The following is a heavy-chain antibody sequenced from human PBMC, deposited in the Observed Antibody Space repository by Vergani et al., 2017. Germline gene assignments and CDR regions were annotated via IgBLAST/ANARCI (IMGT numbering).Heavy chain of an antibody. Sequence: QVQLQESGPGLVKPSETLSLTCTVSGYSISSGYYWSWIRQPPGKGLEWIGYIYYSGSTNYNPSLKSRVTISVDTSKNQFSLKLSSVTAADTAVYYCARDTGFFDYWGQGTLVTVSS. D-gene: IGHD4-11*01. CDR2: IYYSGST. V-gene: IGHV4-61*01. CDR1: GYSISSGYY. CDR3: ARDTGFFDY. J-gene: IGHJ4*02.